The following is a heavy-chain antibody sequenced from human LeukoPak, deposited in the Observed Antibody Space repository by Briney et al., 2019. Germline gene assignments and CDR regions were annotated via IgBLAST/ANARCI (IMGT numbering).Heavy chain of an antibody. CDR1: GYTFTSYG. Sequence: EASVKVSCKASGYTFTSYGINWVRQAPGQGLEWMGWISAYNGNTNYAQKLQGRVTMTTDTSTSTAYMELRSLRSDDTAVYYCARDADGGSNWFDPWGQGTLVTVSS. V-gene: IGHV1-18*01. J-gene: IGHJ5*02. D-gene: IGHD4-23*01. CDR2: ISAYNGNT. CDR3: ARDADGGSNWFDP.